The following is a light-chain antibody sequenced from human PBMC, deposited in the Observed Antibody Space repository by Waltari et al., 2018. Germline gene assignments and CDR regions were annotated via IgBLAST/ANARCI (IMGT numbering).Light chain of an antibody. CDR1: QSVLYSPYNKNY. CDR3: QQFYSTPPT. V-gene: IGKV4-1*01. CDR2: WAS. Sequence: DIVMTQSPDSLAVSLGERATINCKSSQSVLYSPYNKNYLVWYQQKPGQPPKLLIYWASTRESGVPDRFSGSGSGTDFTLTISSLQAEDVAVYFCQQFYSTPPTFGQGTKLEIK. J-gene: IGKJ1*01.